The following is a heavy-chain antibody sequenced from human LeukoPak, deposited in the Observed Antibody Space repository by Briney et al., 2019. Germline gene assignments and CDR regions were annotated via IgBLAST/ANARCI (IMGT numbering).Heavy chain of an antibody. Sequence: SETLSLTCTVSGGSISSYYWSWIRQPPGKGLEWIGYIYYSGSTNYNPSLKSRVTISVDTSKNQFSLKLSSVTAADTAVYYCARGHRGYSYGRLFDYWGQGTLVTVSS. CDR1: GGSISSYY. D-gene: IGHD5-18*01. CDR3: ARGHRGYSYGRLFDY. CDR2: IYYSGST. J-gene: IGHJ4*02. V-gene: IGHV4-59*12.